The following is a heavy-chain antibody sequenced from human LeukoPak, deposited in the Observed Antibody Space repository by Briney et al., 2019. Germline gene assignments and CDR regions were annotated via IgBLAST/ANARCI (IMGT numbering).Heavy chain of an antibody. Sequence: PGGSLRLSCAASGFTVSSNYMSGVRQAPGKGLAWVSVIYSGGRTYYADSVKGRFTISRDNSKNTLYLQMNSLRAEDTAVYYCARDSVAALDYWGQGTLVTVSS. CDR1: GFTVSSNY. CDR3: ARDSVAALDY. V-gene: IGHV3-66*02. J-gene: IGHJ4*02. CDR2: IYSGGRT. D-gene: IGHD6-6*01.